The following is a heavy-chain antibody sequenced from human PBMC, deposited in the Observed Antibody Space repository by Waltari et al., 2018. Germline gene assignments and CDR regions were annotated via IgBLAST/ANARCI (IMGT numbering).Heavy chain of an antibody. Sequence: QVQLQESGPGLVKPSQTLSLTCTVSGGSISSGSYYWSWIRQPAGKGLEWIGYIYTSGSTNYNPSLQSRVTISVDTSKNQFSLKLSSVTAADTAVYYCARKSGYALDYWGQGTLVTVSS. CDR1: GGSISSGSYY. CDR2: IYTSGST. J-gene: IGHJ4*02. V-gene: IGHV4-61*09. D-gene: IGHD5-12*01. CDR3: ARKSGYALDY.